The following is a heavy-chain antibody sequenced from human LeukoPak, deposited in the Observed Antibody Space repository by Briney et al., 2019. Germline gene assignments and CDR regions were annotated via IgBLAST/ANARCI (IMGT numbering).Heavy chain of an antibody. D-gene: IGHD2-2*01. J-gene: IGHJ4*02. Sequence: ASVRVSSKASGGTFTIYEISWVRQAPGQGLEWMGGIIPMFGTAKYAQKFQGRVTITTDKSTSTAYMELSSLRSEDTAVYYCASGTTDIVVVPATLRNYYFDYWGQGTLVTVSS. CDR1: GGTFTIYE. CDR3: ASGTTDIVVVPATLRNYYFDY. V-gene: IGHV1-69*05. CDR2: IIPMFGTA.